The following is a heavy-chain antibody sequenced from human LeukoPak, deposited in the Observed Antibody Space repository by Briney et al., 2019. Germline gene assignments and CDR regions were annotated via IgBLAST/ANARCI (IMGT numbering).Heavy chain of an antibody. CDR2: ISSSSSYI. J-gene: IGHJ4*02. V-gene: IGHV3-21*01. D-gene: IGHD3-22*01. CDR1: GFTFSSYS. Sequence: GGSLRLSCAASGFTFSSYSMNWVRQAPGKGLEWVSSISSSSSYINYADSVKGRFTISRDNAKNSLYLQMNSLRAEDTAVYYCARDYYDSSGTFDYWGQGTLVTVSS. CDR3: ARDYYDSSGTFDY.